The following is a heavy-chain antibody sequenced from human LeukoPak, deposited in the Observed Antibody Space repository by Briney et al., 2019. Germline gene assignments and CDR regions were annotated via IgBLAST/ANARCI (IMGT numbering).Heavy chain of an antibody. V-gene: IGHV3-33*01. CDR2: IWYDGSNK. Sequence: GRSLRLSCAASGFTFSSYGMHWVRQAPGKGLEWVAVIWYDGSNKYYADSVKGRFTISSDNSKNTLYLQMNSLRAEDTAVYYCARVYYDSSGYYYDAFDIWGQGTMVTVSS. CDR3: ARVYYDSSGYYYDAFDI. D-gene: IGHD3-22*01. CDR1: GFTFSSYG. J-gene: IGHJ3*02.